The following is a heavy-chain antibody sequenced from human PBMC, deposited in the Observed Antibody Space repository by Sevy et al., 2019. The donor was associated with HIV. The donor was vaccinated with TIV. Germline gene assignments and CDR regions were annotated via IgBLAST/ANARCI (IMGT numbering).Heavy chain of an antibody. D-gene: IGHD2-2*01. Sequence: ASVKVSCRASGYTFRSYGISWVRQAPGQGLEWMGWISPYTGDTDFAQKVQGRVSMTSDTSTSTAYMELRSLSSDDTAVYYGARDKPQGFVVLPGAMWGGVDYWGQGTLVTVSS. V-gene: IGHV1-18*01. CDR1: GYTFRSYG. CDR2: ISPYTGDT. CDR3: ARDKPQGFVVLPGAMWGGVDY. J-gene: IGHJ4*02.